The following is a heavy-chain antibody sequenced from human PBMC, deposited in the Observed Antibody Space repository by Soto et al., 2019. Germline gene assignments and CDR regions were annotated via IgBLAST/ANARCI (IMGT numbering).Heavy chain of an antibody. V-gene: IGHV3-21*02. CDR1: GFTFSTYA. Sequence: EVQLVESGGGLVQPGGSLRLSCTASGFTFSTYAMNWVRQAPGKGLGWVSSITRTGNYIYYADSLKGRFTISRDNAKNSVYLEMNNLRAEDTAVYFCVRGTYSRRPNEGEFWGQGTLLTVSS. CDR2: ITRTGNYI. CDR3: VRGTYSRRPNEGEF. J-gene: IGHJ4*02. D-gene: IGHD6-13*01.